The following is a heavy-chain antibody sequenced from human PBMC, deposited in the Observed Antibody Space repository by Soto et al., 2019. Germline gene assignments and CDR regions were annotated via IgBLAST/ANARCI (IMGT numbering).Heavy chain of an antibody. CDR1: GFTFGSYN. J-gene: IGHJ4*02. CDR2: ISSSTI. CDR3: ARGGRPFDY. Sequence: GGSLRPSCTTSGFTFGSYNMNWVRQAPGKGLEWVASISSSTIYYADSVKGRFTISRDNAKNSLYLQMDSLRDEDTAVYYCARGGRPFDYWGQGTLVNGSS. V-gene: IGHV3-48*02.